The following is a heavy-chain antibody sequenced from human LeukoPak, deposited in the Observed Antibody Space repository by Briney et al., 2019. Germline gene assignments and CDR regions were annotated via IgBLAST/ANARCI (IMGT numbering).Heavy chain of an antibody. J-gene: IGHJ5*02. V-gene: IGHV3-74*01. CDR1: GFTFSSYW. D-gene: IGHD3-10*01. CDR3: ARAGSKNWFDP. Sequence: GGSLRLSCVASGFTFSSYWMHWVRQAPGKGLVWVSRINSDGSSTSYADSVKGRFTISRDNAKNTLYLQMNSLRAEDTAVYYCARAGSKNWFDPWGQGTLDTVSS. CDR2: INSDGSST.